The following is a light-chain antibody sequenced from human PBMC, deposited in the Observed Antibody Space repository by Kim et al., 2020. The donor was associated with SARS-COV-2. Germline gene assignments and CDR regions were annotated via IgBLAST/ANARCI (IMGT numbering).Light chain of an antibody. CDR1: QYISNY. CDR2: AVS. CDR3: QQFFIYPRT. V-gene: IGKV1-9*01. J-gene: IGKJ1*01. Sequence: ASVGDRVTITCRASQYISNYLAWYQQNPGKAPKLLIYAVSTLASGVPSRFSGSGSETEFALTISSLQPEDFATYYCQQFFIYPRTFGQGTKVDIK.